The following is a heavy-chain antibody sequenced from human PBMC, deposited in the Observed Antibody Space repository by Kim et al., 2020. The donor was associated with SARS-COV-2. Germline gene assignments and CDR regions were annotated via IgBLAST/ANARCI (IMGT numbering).Heavy chain of an antibody. CDR3: AKGTYGDYVWYLHY. D-gene: IGHD4-17*01. Sequence: AASVKGRFTIYRDKSKNTLYLQRNSRRAEDTAVYYCAKGTYGDYVWYLHYWGQGALVTVSS. V-gene: IGHV3-23*01. J-gene: IGHJ4*02.